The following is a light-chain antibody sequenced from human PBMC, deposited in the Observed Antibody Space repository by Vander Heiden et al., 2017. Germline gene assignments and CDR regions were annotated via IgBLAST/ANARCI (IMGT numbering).Light chain of an antibody. CDR1: SDDVGGYNY. J-gene: IGLJ3*02. Sequence: QSALPPPASVSGSPGQSTTISCTGTSDDVGGYNYVSWNQQRPGKAPELMIYDVSTRPSGVSNRFAGSKSGNTASLTISGLQAEDEADYYCSAYTSSHTLVFGGGTKLTVL. V-gene: IGLV2-14*03. CDR3: SAYTSSHTLV. CDR2: DVS.